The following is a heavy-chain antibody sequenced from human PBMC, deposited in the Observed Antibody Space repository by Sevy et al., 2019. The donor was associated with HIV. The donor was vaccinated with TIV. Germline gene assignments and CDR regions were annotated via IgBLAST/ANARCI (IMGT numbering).Heavy chain of an antibody. Sequence: GGSLRLSCAASGFTFSSYAMHWVRQAPGEGLEWVAVISYDGSNKYYADSVKGRFTISRDNSKNTLYLQMNSLRAEDTAVYYCARTGYCGGDCYSGGYYGMDVWGQGTTVTVSS. CDR1: GFTFSSYA. V-gene: IGHV3-30-3*01. CDR2: ISYDGSNK. J-gene: IGHJ6*02. CDR3: ARTGYCGGDCYSGGYYGMDV. D-gene: IGHD2-21*02.